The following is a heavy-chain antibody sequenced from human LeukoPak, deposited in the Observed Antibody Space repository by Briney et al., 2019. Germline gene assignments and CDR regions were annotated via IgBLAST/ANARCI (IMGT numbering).Heavy chain of an antibody. D-gene: IGHD5-12*01. J-gene: IGHJ4*02. CDR3: VSEMVRGIAATSGN. Sequence: GRSLRLSCAASGFSFGLYAMHWVRQAPGKGLEYVSGISCDRGSIVYADSVKGRFTISRDNAKNTLYLQMNSLRSEDMALYYCVSEMVRGIAATSGNWGQGTVVSVSS. CDR2: ISCDRGSI. CDR1: GFSFGLYA. V-gene: IGHV3-9*03.